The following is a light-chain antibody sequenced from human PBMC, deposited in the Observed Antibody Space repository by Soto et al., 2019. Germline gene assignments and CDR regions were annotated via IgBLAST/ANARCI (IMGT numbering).Light chain of an antibody. CDR3: QQYGSSFT. Sequence: EIVLTQSPGTLSLSPGERATLSCRASQSVSSNYLAWYQQKGGQAPRLLIYGASSRAAGIPDRFSGSGSGTDFTLTISRLEPEDFAVYYCQQYGSSFTFGPGTKVDIK. J-gene: IGKJ3*01. V-gene: IGKV3-20*01. CDR2: GAS. CDR1: QSVSSNY.